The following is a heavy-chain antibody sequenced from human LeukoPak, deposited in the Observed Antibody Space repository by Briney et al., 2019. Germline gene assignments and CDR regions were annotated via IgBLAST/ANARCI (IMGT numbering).Heavy chain of an antibody. CDR3: AHTDSYYFDSGMVS. CDR1: GFRFSNYA. V-gene: IGHV3-23*01. D-gene: IGHD3-22*01. J-gene: IGHJ5*02. CDR2: ISGGGSST. Sequence: GGSLRLSCTASGFRFSNYAMNWVRQAPGKGLEWVSVISGGGSSTNYADSVKGRFTISRENSKNTLYLQMDSLRAEDTAVYYCAHTDSYYFDSGMVSWGQGALVTVSS.